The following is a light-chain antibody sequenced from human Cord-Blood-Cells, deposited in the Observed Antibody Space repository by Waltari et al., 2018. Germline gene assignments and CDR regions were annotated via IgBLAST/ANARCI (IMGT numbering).Light chain of an antibody. J-gene: IGKJ3*01. Sequence: EIVLTQSPATLSLSPGERATLSCRASQSVSSYLAWYQQKPGQAPRLLIYDASNRVTGIPARFSGSRSGTDFTLTISSLEPEDFAVYYCQQRSNWPLTFGPGTKVDIK. CDR2: DAS. V-gene: IGKV3-11*01. CDR1: QSVSSY. CDR3: QQRSNWPLT.